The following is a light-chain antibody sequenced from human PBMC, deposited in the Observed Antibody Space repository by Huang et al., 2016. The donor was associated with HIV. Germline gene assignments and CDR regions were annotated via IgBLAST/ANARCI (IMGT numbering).Light chain of an antibody. CDR3: QQYYDTPYT. V-gene: IGKV4-1*01. CDR2: WAS. Sequence: DIVMTQSPDSLAVSLGERATINCKSSQSVLFSSNNKNYLAWYQQKSGQPPKLLIYWASIRQSGVPDRFSGSGSGTDVTLTISSLQAEDVAVYYCQQYYDTPYTFGQGTKLEIK. J-gene: IGKJ2*01. CDR1: QSVLFSSNNKNY.